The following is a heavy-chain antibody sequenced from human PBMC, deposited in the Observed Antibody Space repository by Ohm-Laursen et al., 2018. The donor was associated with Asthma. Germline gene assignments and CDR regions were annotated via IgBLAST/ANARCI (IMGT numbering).Heavy chain of an antibody. J-gene: IGHJ4*02. CDR3: TTVKLRYFDWLFEGF. CDR2: IRSKAYGGTT. Sequence: RSLRLSCATSGFTFGDYAMSWFRQAPGKGLEWVGFIRSKAYGGTTEYAASVKGRFTISRDDSKSIAHLQMNSLKTEDTAVYYCTTVKLRYFDWLFEGFWGQGTLVTVSS. D-gene: IGHD3-9*01. V-gene: IGHV3-49*03. CDR1: GFTFGDYA.